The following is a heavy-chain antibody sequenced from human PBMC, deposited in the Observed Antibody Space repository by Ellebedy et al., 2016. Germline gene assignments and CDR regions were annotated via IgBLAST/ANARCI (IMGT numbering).Heavy chain of an antibody. V-gene: IGHV3-23*01. CDR2: ISAAGSET. D-gene: IGHD6-13*01. Sequence: GGSLRLXXEASGFTFGNFAVGWVRQAPGKGLEWVSTISAAGSETYYADSVRGRFTISSDNSKNTLYLQLNSLGAEDTALYYCATTFGSWYRFDYWGQGTLVTVSS. CDR3: ATTFGSWYRFDY. CDR1: GFTFGNFA. J-gene: IGHJ4*02.